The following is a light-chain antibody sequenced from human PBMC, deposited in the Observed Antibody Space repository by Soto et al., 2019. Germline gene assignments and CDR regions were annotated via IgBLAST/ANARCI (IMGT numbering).Light chain of an antibody. CDR3: SSYTTTNTLVV. CDR1: SSDIGTYNY. V-gene: IGLV2-14*01. J-gene: IGLJ2*01. CDR2: EVT. Sequence: QSALTQPASVSGSPGQSITISCTGSSSDIGTYNYVSWYQQHPGKAPKLVIYEVTNRPSGVSNRFSGSKSGNAASLTISGLQADDEADYYCSSYTTTNTLVVFGGGTKLTVL.